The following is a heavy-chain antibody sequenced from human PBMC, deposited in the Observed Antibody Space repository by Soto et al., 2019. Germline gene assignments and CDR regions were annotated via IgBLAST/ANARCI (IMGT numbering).Heavy chain of an antibody. CDR1: GGTFSSYA. D-gene: IGHD6-6*01. J-gene: IGHJ4*02. V-gene: IGHV1-69*13. CDR2: IIPIFVTA. Sequence: SVKVSCKASGGTFSSYAISWVRQAPGQGLEWMGGIIPIFVTANYAQKFQGRVTITADESTSTAYMELSSLRSEDTAVYYCARAEYSSSSGDYWGQGTLFTAPQ. CDR3: ARAEYSSSSGDY.